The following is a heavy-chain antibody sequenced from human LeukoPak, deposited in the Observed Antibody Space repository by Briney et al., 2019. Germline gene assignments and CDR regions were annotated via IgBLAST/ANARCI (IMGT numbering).Heavy chain of an antibody. CDR3: ARSPLDGYNYLDY. D-gene: IGHD5-24*01. J-gene: IGHJ4*02. CDR2: ISYDGSNK. CDR1: GFTFSSYA. V-gene: IGHV3-30-3*01. Sequence: GRSLRLSCAASGFTFSSYAMHWVRQAPGKGLEWVAVISYDGSNKYYADSVKGRFTISRDNSKNTLYLQMNSLRAEDTAVYYCARSPLDGYNYLDYWGQGTLVTVSS.